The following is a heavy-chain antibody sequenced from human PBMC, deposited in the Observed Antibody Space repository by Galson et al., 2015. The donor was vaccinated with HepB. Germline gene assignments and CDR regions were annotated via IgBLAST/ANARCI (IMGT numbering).Heavy chain of an antibody. D-gene: IGHD5-12*01. CDR3: ARARYSGYLFDY. Sequence: LSLTCTVSGGSISSYYWSWIRQPPGKGLEWIGYIYYSGSTNYNPSLKSRVTISVDTSKNQFSLKLSSVTAADTAVYYCARARYSGYLFDYWGQGTLVTVSS. J-gene: IGHJ4*02. CDR2: IYYSGST. V-gene: IGHV4-59*01. CDR1: GGSISSYY.